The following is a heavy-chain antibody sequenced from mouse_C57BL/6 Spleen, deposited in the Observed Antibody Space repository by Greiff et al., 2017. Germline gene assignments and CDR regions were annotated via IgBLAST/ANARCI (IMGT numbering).Heavy chain of an antibody. J-gene: IGHJ2*01. V-gene: IGHV1-81*01. CDR1: GYTFTSYG. D-gene: IGHD1-1*01. Sequence: QVQLKQSGAELARPGASVKLSCKASGYTFTSYGISWVKQRTGQGLEWIGEIYPRSGNTYYNEKFKGKATLTADKSSSTAYMELRSLTSEDSAVYFCARSRPTVVEDYWGQGTTLTVSS. CDR2: IYPRSGNT. CDR3: ARSRPTVVEDY.